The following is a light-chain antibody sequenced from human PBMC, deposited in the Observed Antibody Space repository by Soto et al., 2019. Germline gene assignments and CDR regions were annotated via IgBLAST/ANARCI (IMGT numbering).Light chain of an antibody. Sequence: QSALTQPASVSGSPGQSITISCTGTSSDVGGYNYVSWYQQYPGKAPKLMIYHVSNRPSGVSNRFSGSKSGNSASLTISGLQAEDEADYYCSSYTSTSTYVFGTGTKVNRP. CDR3: SSYTSTSTYV. CDR2: HVS. J-gene: IGLJ1*01. V-gene: IGLV2-14*01. CDR1: SSDVGGYNY.